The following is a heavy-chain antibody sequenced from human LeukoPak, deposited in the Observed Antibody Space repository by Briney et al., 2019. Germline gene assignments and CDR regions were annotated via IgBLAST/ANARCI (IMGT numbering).Heavy chain of an antibody. J-gene: IGHJ4*02. CDR1: GGSLSNYY. Sequence: KPSETLSLTCTVSGGSLSNYYRNWIRQPPGKGLEWIAYIYYSGSTNYNPSLKSRVTISLDTSKNQFSLKLSSVTTADTAVYYCARMPDILTGLDSWGQGTLVTVSS. CDR2: IYYSGST. V-gene: IGHV4-59*01. CDR3: ARMPDILTGLDS. D-gene: IGHD3-9*01.